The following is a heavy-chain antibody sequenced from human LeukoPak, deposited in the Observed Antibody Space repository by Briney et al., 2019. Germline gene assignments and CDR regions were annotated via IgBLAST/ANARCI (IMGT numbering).Heavy chain of an antibody. J-gene: IGHJ6*04. CDR3: AELGITMIGGV. CDR1: GFIFSTYS. Sequence: GGSLRLSCAASGFIFSTYSMNWVRQAPGKGLEWVSSISTTSRYIYYADSMKGRFTISRDNAKNSLYLQMNSLRAEDTAVYYCAELGITMIGGVWGKGTTVTISS. V-gene: IGHV3-21*01. CDR2: ISTTSRYI. D-gene: IGHD3-10*02.